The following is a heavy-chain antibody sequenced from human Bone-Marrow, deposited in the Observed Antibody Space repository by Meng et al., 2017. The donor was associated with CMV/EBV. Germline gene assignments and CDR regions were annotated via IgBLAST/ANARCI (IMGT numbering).Heavy chain of an antibody. CDR2: IYYSGST. Sequence: GSLRLSCTVSGGSISSYYWSWIRQPPGKGLEWIGYIYYSGSTNYNPSLKSRVTISVDTSKNQFSLKLSSVTAADTAVYFCARYCGGYCYSHSFYYWGQGTLVTVSS. D-gene: IGHD2-21*01. CDR3: ARYCGGYCYSHSFYY. V-gene: IGHV4-59*01. CDR1: GGSISSYY. J-gene: IGHJ4*02.